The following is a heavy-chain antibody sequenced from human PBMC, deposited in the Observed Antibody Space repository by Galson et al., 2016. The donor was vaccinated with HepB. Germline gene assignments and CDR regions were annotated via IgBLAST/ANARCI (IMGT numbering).Heavy chain of an antibody. CDR1: GFTFSSYA. CDR3: FAAGYGMDV. Sequence: SLRLSCAASGFTFSSYAMHWVRQAPGKGLQWVAGISFDGINKYYVDSVKGRFTISRDNAKNSLYLQMNSLRVEDTAVYYCFAAGYGMDVWGQGTTVTVSS. V-gene: IGHV3-30*03. D-gene: IGHD6-13*01. J-gene: IGHJ6*02. CDR2: ISFDGINK.